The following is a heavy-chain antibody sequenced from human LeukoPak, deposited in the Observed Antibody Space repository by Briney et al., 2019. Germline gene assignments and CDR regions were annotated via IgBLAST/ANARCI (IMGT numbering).Heavy chain of an antibody. V-gene: IGHV5-51*01. J-gene: IGHJ4*02. CDR2: IYPGDSDT. CDR3: ARLACSSTSCHSGSSYYFDY. D-gene: IGHD2-2*02. Sequence: PGESLKISCKGSGYSFTSYWIGWVRQMPGKGLEWMGIIYPGDSDTRYSPSFQGQVTISVDKSISTAFLQWSSLKASDTAIYYCARLACSSTSCHSGSSYYFDYWGQGTLVTVSS. CDR1: GYSFTSYW.